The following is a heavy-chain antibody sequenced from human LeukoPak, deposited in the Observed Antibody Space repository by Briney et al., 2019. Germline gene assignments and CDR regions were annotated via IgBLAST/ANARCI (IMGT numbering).Heavy chain of an antibody. D-gene: IGHD1-26*01. CDR3: ARGPTSPEVGATVHFQH. V-gene: IGHV4-34*01. CDR2: INHSGST. Sequence: PSETLSLTCAVYGGSFSGYYWSWIRQPPGKGLEWIGEINHSGSTNYNPSLKGRVTISVDTSKNQFSLKLSSVTAADTAVYYCARGPTSPEVGATVHFQHWGQGTLVTVSS. J-gene: IGHJ1*01. CDR1: GGSFSGYY.